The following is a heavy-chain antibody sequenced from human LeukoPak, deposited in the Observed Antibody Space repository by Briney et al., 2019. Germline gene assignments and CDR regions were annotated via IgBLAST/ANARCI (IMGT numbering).Heavy chain of an antibody. D-gene: IGHD1-26*01. Sequence: SQTLSLTCAISGDSVSSNSAPWDWIRQSPSRGLEWLGRTYYRSKWYSDYAVSVKSRITINPDTSKNQFSLQLNSVTPEDTAVYYCARATTQLLRYVDFWGQGTLVTVSS. J-gene: IGHJ4*02. CDR1: GDSVSSNSAP. V-gene: IGHV6-1*01. CDR3: ARATTQLLRYVDF. CDR2: TYYRSKWYS.